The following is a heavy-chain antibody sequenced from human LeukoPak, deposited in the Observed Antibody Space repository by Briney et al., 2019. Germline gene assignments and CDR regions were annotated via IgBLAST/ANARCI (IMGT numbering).Heavy chain of an antibody. D-gene: IGHD6-13*01. J-gene: IGHJ4*02. Sequence: SETLSLTCTVSGGSISSGDYYWSWIRQPPGKGLEWIVYIYYSGSTYYNPSLKSRVTISVDTSKNQFSLKLSSVTAADTAVYYCASTPQYSSSWYYYFDYWGQGTLVTVS. CDR3: ASTPQYSSSWYYYFDY. V-gene: IGHV4-30-4*01. CDR2: IYYSGST. CDR1: GGSISSGDYY.